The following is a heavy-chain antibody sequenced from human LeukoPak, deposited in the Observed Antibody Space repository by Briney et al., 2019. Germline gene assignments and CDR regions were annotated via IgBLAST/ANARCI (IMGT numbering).Heavy chain of an antibody. CDR2: IRYDGGNK. Sequence: PGGSLRLSCAASGFTFSSYGMSWVRQAPGKGLEWVAFIRYDGGNKFYAESVKGRFTISRDNSKNTLYLQMNSLRAEDTAVYYCTVTTLGYWGQGTLVTVSS. V-gene: IGHV3-30*02. J-gene: IGHJ4*02. CDR1: GFTFSSYG. D-gene: IGHD4-17*01. CDR3: TVTTLGY.